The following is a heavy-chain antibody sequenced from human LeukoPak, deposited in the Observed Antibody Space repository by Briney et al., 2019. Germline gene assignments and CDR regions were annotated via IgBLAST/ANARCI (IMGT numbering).Heavy chain of an antibody. Sequence: GGSLRLSCAASGFTFDDYAMHWVRQAPGKGLEWVSYISSSGSTIYYADSVKGRFTISRDNAKNSLYLQMNSLRAEDMAVYYCARDPNYGDYDYWGQGTLVTVSS. CDR2: ISSSGSTI. CDR1: GFTFDDYA. V-gene: IGHV3-11*01. D-gene: IGHD4-17*01. J-gene: IGHJ4*02. CDR3: ARDPNYGDYDY.